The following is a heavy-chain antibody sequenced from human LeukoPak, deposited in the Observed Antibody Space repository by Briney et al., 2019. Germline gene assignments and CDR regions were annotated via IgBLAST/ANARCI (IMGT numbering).Heavy chain of an antibody. CDR2: MNPNSGNT. Sequence: ASVKVSCKASGYTVTSYDINWVRQATGQGLGWMGWMNPNSGNTGYAQKFQGRGTMTRNNSISTAYMELSSLRSEDTAVYYCARKSGSYFPPNDNWFDPWGQGTLVTVSS. CDR3: ARKSGSYFPPNDNWFDP. D-gene: IGHD1-26*01. J-gene: IGHJ5*02. V-gene: IGHV1-8*01. CDR1: GYTVTSYD.